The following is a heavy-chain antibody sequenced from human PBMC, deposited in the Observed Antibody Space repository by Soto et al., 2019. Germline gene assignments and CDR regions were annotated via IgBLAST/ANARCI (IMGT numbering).Heavy chain of an antibody. V-gene: IGHV3-23*01. CDR1: GFTPTTTP. J-gene: IGHJ4*02. CDR2: ISGTASRT. Sequence: PGGSLGLSVQRSGFTPTTTPLTGVRKPPGKGLEWVTTISGTASRTYDVVSVKGQFVVSRDNSKNTVTRQKNKVTHDDTAVYYCAISCQYFDNWGQGTPVTVSS. CDR3: AISCQYFDN.